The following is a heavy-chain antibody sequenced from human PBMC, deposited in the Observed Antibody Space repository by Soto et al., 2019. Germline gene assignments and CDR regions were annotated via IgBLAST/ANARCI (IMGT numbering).Heavy chain of an antibody. CDR3: ARVGTAPRQYYFDY. J-gene: IGHJ4*02. CDR2: IYYSGST. CDR1: GGSISSGGYY. Sequence: QVQLQESGPGLVKPSQTLSLTCTVSGGSISSGGYYWSWIRQHPGKGLEWIGYIYYSGSTYYNPSLKSRVTISVDTYKTQFSLKLSSVTAAYTAVYYCARVGTAPRQYYFDYCGQGTLVTVYS. D-gene: IGHD2-21*02. V-gene: IGHV4-31*03.